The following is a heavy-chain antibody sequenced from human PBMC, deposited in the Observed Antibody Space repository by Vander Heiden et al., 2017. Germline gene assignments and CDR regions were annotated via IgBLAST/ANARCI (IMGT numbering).Heavy chain of an antibody. V-gene: IGHV3-48*02. CDR1: GFALSRYH. CDR2: ISTDLVAI. Sequence: EVQLVESGGGLVQPGGSLRLSCAASGFALSRYHMDWVRQAPGKGLEWLAYISTDLVAIYYADSVAGRFIISRDHATNSLYLQMNSLRDEDTAVYYCARDGGRDYDIDLWGQGVQVTVSS. J-gene: IGHJ4*02. CDR3: ARDGGRDYDIDL. D-gene: IGHD3-9*01.